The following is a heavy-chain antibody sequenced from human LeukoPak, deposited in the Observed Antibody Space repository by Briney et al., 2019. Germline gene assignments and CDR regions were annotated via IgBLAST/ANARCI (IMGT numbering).Heavy chain of an antibody. CDR3: GRYQLPDF. V-gene: IGHV4-59*01. D-gene: IGHD1-7*01. CDR1: GRSLRNYY. Sequence: SETLSLTCTVAGRSLRNYYRSWIRQPPGKGLEWIGHIYYSGSTNYNVSLKSRVTISIDMSKNQFSLKLSSVTAADTAVYYCGRYQLPDFWGQGTLVTVSS. CDR2: IYYSGST. J-gene: IGHJ4*02.